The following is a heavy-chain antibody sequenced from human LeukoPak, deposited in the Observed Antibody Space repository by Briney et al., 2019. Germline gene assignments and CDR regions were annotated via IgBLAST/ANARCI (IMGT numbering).Heavy chain of an antibody. CDR2: INHSGST. V-gene: IGHV4-34*01. Sequence: PSETLSLTCAVYGGSFSGYYWSWIRQPPGKGLEWMGEINHSGSTNYNPSLKSRVTIPVDTSKNQFSLKLSSVTAADTAVYYCARRGRRIAAAGPYFDYWGQGTLVTVSS. CDR3: ARRGRRIAAAGPYFDY. CDR1: GGSFSGYY. D-gene: IGHD6-13*01. J-gene: IGHJ4*02.